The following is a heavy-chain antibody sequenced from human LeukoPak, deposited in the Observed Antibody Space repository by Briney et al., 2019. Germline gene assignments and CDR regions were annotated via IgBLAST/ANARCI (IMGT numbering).Heavy chain of an antibody. CDR3: ARRPVAAEYFQH. CDR2: ISYDGSNK. V-gene: IGHV3-30*03. J-gene: IGHJ1*01. Sequence: GGSLRLSCAASGFTFSSYGMHWVRQAPGKGLEWVAVISYDGSNKYYADSVKGRFTISRDNSKNTLYLQMNSLTTEDTAMYFCARRPVAAEYFQHWGQGTQVTVSS. CDR1: GFTFSSYG. D-gene: IGHD6-25*01.